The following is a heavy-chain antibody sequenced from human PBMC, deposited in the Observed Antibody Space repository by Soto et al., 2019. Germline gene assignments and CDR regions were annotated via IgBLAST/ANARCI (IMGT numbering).Heavy chain of an antibody. CDR3: ARSPPVGGYDLSYYGMDV. V-gene: IGHV1-69*01. D-gene: IGHD5-12*01. J-gene: IGHJ6*02. CDR1: GGTFSSYA. Sequence: QVQLVQSGAEVKKPGSSVKVSCKASGGTFSSYAISWVRQAPGQGLEWMGGIIPIFGTANYAQKFQGRVTITADESTSTAYMELSSLRSEDTAVYYCARSPPVGGYDLSYYGMDVWGQGTTVTVSS. CDR2: IIPIFGTA.